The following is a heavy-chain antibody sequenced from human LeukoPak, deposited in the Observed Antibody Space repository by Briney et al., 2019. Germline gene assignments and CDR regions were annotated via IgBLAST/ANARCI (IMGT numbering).Heavy chain of an antibody. CDR2: IYYSGST. CDR1: AGSISSRSYY. J-gene: IGHJ4*02. CDR3: AREYYDTSGLDY. V-gene: IGHV4-39*06. Sequence: SETLSLTCTVSAGSISSRSYYWGWIRQPPGKGLEWLGSIYYSGSTYYNPSLKSRVTISVDTSKNQFPLKLSSVTAADTAVYYCAREYYDTSGLDYWGQGTLVIVS. D-gene: IGHD3-22*01.